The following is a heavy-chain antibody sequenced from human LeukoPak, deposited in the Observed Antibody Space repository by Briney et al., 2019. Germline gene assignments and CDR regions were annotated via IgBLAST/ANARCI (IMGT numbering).Heavy chain of an antibody. CDR1: GGSISSGGYY. Sequence: SQTLSLTCAVSGGSISSGGYYWSWIRQPPGKGLEWIGYIYYSGSTNYNPSLKSRVTISVDTSKNQFSLKLSSVTAADTAVYYCARGGVYSGSYADFDYWGQGTLVTVSS. CDR2: IYYSGST. V-gene: IGHV4-61*08. D-gene: IGHD1-26*01. CDR3: ARGGVYSGSYADFDY. J-gene: IGHJ4*02.